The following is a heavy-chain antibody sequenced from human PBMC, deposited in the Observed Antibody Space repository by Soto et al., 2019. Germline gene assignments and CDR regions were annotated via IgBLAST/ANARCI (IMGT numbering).Heavy chain of an antibody. Sequence: KSGPTLVNPTQTLTLTCTFSGFSLTTSGVGVGWIRQSPGKAPEWLALIYWDDDKRYSPSLKSRLTITKDTSKNQVVLTMANLDPADTATYYCAHRVLRTVFGLVTTTAIYFDFWGQGTPVTVSS. CDR3: AHRVLRTVFGLVTTTAIYFDF. D-gene: IGHD3-3*01. CDR2: IYWDDDK. V-gene: IGHV2-5*02. J-gene: IGHJ4*02. CDR1: GFSLTTSGVG.